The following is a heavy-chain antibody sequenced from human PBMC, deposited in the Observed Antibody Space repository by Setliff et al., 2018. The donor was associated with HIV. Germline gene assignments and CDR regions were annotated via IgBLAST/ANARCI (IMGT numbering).Heavy chain of an antibody. D-gene: IGHD3-10*01. CDR2: IYFTGRT. CDR3: ARDGGYYYYMDV. V-gene: IGHV4-39*07. Sequence: SETLSLTCTVSGGSISSSSYYWGWIRQPPGKGLEWIGSIYFTGRTYYNPSLKSRVTISVDTSKNQFSLKLNSVTAADTAVYYCARDGGYYYYMDVWGKGTTVTVSS. J-gene: IGHJ6*03. CDR1: GGSISSSSYY.